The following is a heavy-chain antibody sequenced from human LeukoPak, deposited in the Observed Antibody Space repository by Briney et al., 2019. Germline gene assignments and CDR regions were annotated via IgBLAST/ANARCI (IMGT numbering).Heavy chain of an antibody. V-gene: IGHV3-30-3*01. D-gene: IGHD6-13*01. Sequence: GRSLRLSCAASGFTFSSYAMHWVRQAPGKGLEWVAVISYDGSNKYYADSVKGRFTISRDNSKNTLYLQMNSLRAEDTAVYYCAKVLYSSSWYEVDYWGQGTLVTVSS. J-gene: IGHJ4*02. CDR1: GFTFSSYA. CDR2: ISYDGSNK. CDR3: AKVLYSSSWYEVDY.